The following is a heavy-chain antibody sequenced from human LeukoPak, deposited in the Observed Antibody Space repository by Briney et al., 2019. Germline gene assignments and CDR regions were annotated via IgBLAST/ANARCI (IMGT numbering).Heavy chain of an antibody. V-gene: IGHV4-39*07. CDR1: GGSISYSSYY. J-gene: IGHJ6*03. Sequence: PSETLSLTCTVSGGSISYSSYYWGWIRQPPGKGLEWIGSIHYSGSTNYNPSLKSRVTISVDTSKNQFSLKLSSVTAADTAVYYCARGRSSMVRGYYYYYMDVWGKGTTVTISS. CDR3: ARGRSSMVRGYYYYYMDV. CDR2: IHYSGST. D-gene: IGHD3-10*01.